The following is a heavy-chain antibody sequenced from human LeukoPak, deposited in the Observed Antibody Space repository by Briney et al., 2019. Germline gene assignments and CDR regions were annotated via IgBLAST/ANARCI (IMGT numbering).Heavy chain of an antibody. D-gene: IGHD3-16*02. CDR1: GFTFSSYW. V-gene: IGHV3-7*01. J-gene: IGHJ5*02. CDR2: IKQDGSEK. Sequence: PGGSLRLSCAASGFTFSSYWMSWVRQAPGKGLEWVANIKQDGSEKYYVDSVKGRFTISRDNAKNSLYLQMNSLRAEDTAVYYCARDCSRSSSYVWGSYRTTEPNWFDPWGQGTLVTVSS. CDR3: ARDCSRSSSYVWGSYRTTEPNWFDP.